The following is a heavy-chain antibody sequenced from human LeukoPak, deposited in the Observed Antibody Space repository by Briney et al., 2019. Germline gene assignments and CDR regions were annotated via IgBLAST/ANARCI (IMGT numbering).Heavy chain of an antibody. Sequence: GGSLRLSCAASGFTFSSYAMSWVRQAPGKGLEWVSSIDPSSTYIYYADSVKGRFTISRDNAQNSLYLQMNSLRAEDTAVYYCTRGSYGDYEYWGQGTLVTVSS. J-gene: IGHJ4*02. CDR2: IDPSSTYI. CDR1: GFTFSSYA. D-gene: IGHD4-17*01. CDR3: TRGSYGDYEY. V-gene: IGHV3-21*01.